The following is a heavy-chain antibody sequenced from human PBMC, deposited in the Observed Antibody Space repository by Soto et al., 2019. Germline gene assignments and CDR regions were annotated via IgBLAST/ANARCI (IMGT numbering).Heavy chain of an antibody. V-gene: IGHV4-30-4*08. D-gene: IGHD4-17*01. CDR2: IYYNGNT. J-gene: IGHJ6*02. CDR3: ARATTVTSSFFYYGLDV. CDR1: GGSISNDDYY. Sequence: QVQLQESGPGLVKPSQTLSLTCSVSGGSISNDDYYWTWIRQPPGKGLEWIGHIYYNGNTYYNPSLRSRLTISLDTSQNQFSLHLTSVIAADSASYFCARATTVTSSFFYYGLDVWGQGTTVTVSS.